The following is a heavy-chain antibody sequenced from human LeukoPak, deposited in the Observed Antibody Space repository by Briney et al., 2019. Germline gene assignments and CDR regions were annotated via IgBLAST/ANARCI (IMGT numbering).Heavy chain of an antibody. J-gene: IGHJ5*02. D-gene: IGHD3-10*01. CDR3: ARPRGSGSYYDNWFDP. CDR1: GFTFSDNY. CDR2: ISSSSSYT. V-gene: IGHV3-11*06. Sequence: GGSLRLSCAASGFTFSDNYMSWIRQAPGKGLERVSYISSSSSYTNYADSVKGRFTISRDNAKNSLYLQMNSLRAEDTAVYYCARPRGSGSYYDNWFDPWGQGTLVTVSS.